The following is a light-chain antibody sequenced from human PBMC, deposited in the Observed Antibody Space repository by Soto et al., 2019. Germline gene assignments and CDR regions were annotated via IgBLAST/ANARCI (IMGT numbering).Light chain of an antibody. Sequence: QSALAQSASVSGSPGQSITISCSGTSSYVGGSNYVSWYQQHPGEAPKLMIYDVSYRPSGVSNRFSGSKSGNTASLTISGLQAGDEADYFCSSYTSSAPGVLFGGGTKVTVL. CDR2: DVS. J-gene: IGLJ2*01. V-gene: IGLV2-14*03. CDR1: SSYVGGSNY. CDR3: SSYTSSAPGVL.